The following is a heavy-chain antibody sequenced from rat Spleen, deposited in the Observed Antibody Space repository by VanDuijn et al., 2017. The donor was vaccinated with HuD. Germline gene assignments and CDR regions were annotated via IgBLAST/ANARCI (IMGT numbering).Heavy chain of an antibody. D-gene: IGHD1-6*01. V-gene: IGHV5-22*01. CDR3: VRLYNANGFWYFDL. CDR2: ISYEDFTP. Sequence: EVQLVESGGGLVQPGRSLKPSCAAPGFTFSAFYLAWVRQPPKKGLEWVKSISYEDFTPYYRDTVKGRFTIPRDNSRNTLDLQMDSLRSEDTATYSCVRLYNANGFWYFDLWGPGTMVTVSS. J-gene: IGHJ1*01. CDR1: GFTFSAFY.